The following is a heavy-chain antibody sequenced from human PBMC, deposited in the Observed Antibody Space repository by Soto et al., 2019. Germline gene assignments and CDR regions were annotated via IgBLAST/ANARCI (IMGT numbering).Heavy chain of an antibody. J-gene: IGHJ4*02. V-gene: IGHV3-30*18. D-gene: IGHD3-16*01. CDR1: GFTFSSYG. CDR2: ISYDGSNK. Sequence: HPGGSLRLSCAASGFTFSSYGMHWVRQAPGKGLEWVAVISYDGSNKYYADSVKGRFTISRDNSKNTLYLQMNSLRAEDTAVYYCAKDESDDYGGNSGSGSDYWGQGTLVTVSS. CDR3: AKDESDDYGGNSGSGSDY.